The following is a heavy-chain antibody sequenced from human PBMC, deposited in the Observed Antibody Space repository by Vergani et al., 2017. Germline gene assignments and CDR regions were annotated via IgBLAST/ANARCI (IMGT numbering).Heavy chain of an antibody. D-gene: IGHD1-26*01. CDR1: GYTFTGHY. J-gene: IGHJ5*02. Sequence: QVQLVQSGAEVEKPGASLKVSCKASGYTFTGHYLHWVRQAPGQGLEWMGWINPNSGSTNYAQKFQGRVTMTRDTSMSTAYMELSRLRSDDTAVYYCARAMSGGYLNWFDPWGQGTLVTVSS. CDR2: INPNSGST. V-gene: IGHV1-2*02. CDR3: ARAMSGGYLNWFDP.